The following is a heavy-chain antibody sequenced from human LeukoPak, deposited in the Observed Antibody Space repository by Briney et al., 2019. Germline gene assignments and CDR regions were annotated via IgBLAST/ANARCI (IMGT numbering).Heavy chain of an antibody. Sequence: GASVKVSCKASGGTFSSYAISWVRQAPGQGLEWMGGIIPIFGTANYAQKFQGRVTITADKSTSTAYMELSSLRSEDTAVYYCARDSLETTPHGAFDIWGQGTMVTVSS. V-gene: IGHV1-69*06. D-gene: IGHD4-11*01. CDR1: GGTFSSYA. CDR3: ARDSLETTPHGAFDI. CDR2: IIPIFGTA. J-gene: IGHJ3*02.